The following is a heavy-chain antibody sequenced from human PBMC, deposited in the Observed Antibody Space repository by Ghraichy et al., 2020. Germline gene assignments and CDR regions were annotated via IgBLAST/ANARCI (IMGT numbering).Heavy chain of an antibody. CDR2: ISFNGKYK. CDR3: ARAIRAESDRWADFLY. J-gene: IGHJ4*02. V-gene: IGHV3-30*04. D-gene: IGHD3-3*01. Sequence: GESLNISCTASGFIFSNFGMHWVRQAPGKGLEWVAGISFNGKYKYHAGSVKGRFTVSRDNSNDKVSLQMNSLRPEDTAVYYCARAIRAESDRWADFLYWGQGVLVTVSS. CDR1: GFIFSNFG.